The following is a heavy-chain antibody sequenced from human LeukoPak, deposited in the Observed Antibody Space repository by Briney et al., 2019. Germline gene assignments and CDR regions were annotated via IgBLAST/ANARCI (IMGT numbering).Heavy chain of an antibody. D-gene: IGHD2-8*01. V-gene: IGHV4-4*07. Sequence: SETLSLTCTVSGGSISSYYWSWIRQPAGKGLEWIGRIYTSGGTIYTPSLKSRVTMSVATAKSQFSLKLSSVTAADTAVYYCARLLGYCTNGVCWPNWFDPWGRGTLVNVSS. CDR3: ARLLGYCTNGVCWPNWFDP. J-gene: IGHJ5*02. CDR2: IYTSGGT. CDR1: GGSISSYY.